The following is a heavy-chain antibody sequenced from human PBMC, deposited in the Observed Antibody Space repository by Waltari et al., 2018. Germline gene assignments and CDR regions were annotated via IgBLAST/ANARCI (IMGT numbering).Heavy chain of an antibody. V-gene: IGHV4-34*02. J-gene: IGHJ5*02. CDR2: IDYSGST. CDR3: ARSGFHGSGTPFDP. D-gene: IGHD3-10*01. CDR1: GGSFSGNF. Sequence: QVQLQQWGAGLLKPSQTLSLTCAAEGGSFSGNFWNWVRRPPGKGLEWIGGIDYSGSTNYNPSLKSRVTLSIDTSRKRFSLNLNSMTAADTAIYYCARSGFHGSGTPFDPWGRGTLVTVSS.